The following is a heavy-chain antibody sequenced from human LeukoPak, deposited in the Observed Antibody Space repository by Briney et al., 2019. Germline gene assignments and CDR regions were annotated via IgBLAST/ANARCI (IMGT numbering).Heavy chain of an antibody. CDR1: GFTFSSYG. CDR3: AKLNSYGYSFDY. Sequence: PGGSLRLSCAASGFTFSSYGMPWVRQAPGKGLEWVAVIWYDGSNKYYADSVKGRFTISRDNSKNTLYLQMNSLRAEDTAVYYCAKLNSYGYSFDYWGQGTLVTVSS. CDR2: IWYDGSNK. D-gene: IGHD5-18*01. V-gene: IGHV3-33*06. J-gene: IGHJ4*02.